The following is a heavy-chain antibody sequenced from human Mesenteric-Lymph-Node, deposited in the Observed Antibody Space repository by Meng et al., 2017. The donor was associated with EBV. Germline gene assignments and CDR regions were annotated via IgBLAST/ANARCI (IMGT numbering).Heavy chain of an antibody. CDR3: ARRGIAEGFDF. Sequence: QLRLQQARSGLVRPSQTLSLTGAVSGGSVSSGGYSWSWIRQPPGKGLEWIGYIYHFGSPNYNPSLKSRVTISVDRSKNQFSLNLTSMTAADMAVYYCARRGIAEGFDFWGQGTLVTVSS. CDR2: IYHFGSP. CDR1: GGSVSSGGYS. V-gene: IGHV4-30-2*01. J-gene: IGHJ4*02.